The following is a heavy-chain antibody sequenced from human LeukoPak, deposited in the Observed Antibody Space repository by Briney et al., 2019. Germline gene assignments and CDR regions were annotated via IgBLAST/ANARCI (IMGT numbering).Heavy chain of an antibody. CDR3: AKPGYSGYGVFDY. Sequence: GGSLRLSCAASVFTFSSYAMSWVRQAPGEGLEWVSAISGSGGSTYYADSVKGRFTISRDNSKNTLYLQMNSLRAEDTAVYYCAKPGYSGYGVFDYWGQGTLVTVSS. D-gene: IGHD5-12*01. CDR2: ISGSGGST. V-gene: IGHV3-23*01. CDR1: VFTFSSYA. J-gene: IGHJ4*02.